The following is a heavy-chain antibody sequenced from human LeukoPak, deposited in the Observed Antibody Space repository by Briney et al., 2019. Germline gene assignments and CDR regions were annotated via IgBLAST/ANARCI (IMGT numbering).Heavy chain of an antibody. Sequence: GGSLRLSCTASGFTFGDYAMSWVRQAPGKGPEWVGFIRSKAYGGTTEYAASVKGRFTISRDDSKSIAYLQMNSLKTEGTAVYYCTRDFGYYYDSSGYCHDYWGQGTLVTVSS. CDR2: IRSKAYGGTT. J-gene: IGHJ4*02. CDR1: GFTFGDYA. CDR3: TRDFGYYYDSSGYCHDY. D-gene: IGHD3-22*01. V-gene: IGHV3-49*04.